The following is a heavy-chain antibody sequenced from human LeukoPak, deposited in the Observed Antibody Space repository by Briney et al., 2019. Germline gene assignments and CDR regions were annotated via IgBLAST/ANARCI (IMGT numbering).Heavy chain of an antibody. V-gene: IGHV3-7*01. CDR2: IRQDGDTK. J-gene: IGHJ4*02. CDR3: ATDRGWRTSGYYLYYFEY. D-gene: IGHD3-3*01. CDR1: GFTFSSYW. Sequence: GGSLRLSCAASGFTFSSYWMNWARQAPGKGLEWVANIRQDGDTKYVDSVKGRFTISRDNTMNSLYLQMSSLRAEDTAVYYCATDRGWRTSGYYLYYFEYWGQGTLVTYSS.